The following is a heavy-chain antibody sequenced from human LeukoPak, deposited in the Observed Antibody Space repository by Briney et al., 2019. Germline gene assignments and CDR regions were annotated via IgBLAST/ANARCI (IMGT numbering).Heavy chain of an antibody. CDR1: GFTFDDYA. CDR3: ARDSYSSSWSWGKYFQH. CDR2: ISWDGGST. J-gene: IGHJ1*01. D-gene: IGHD6-13*01. Sequence: GGSLRLSCAASGFTFDDYAMHWVRQAPGKGLEWVSLISWDGGSTYYADSVKGRFTISRDNAKNSLYLQMNSLRAEDTALYYCARDSYSSSWSWGKYFQHWGQGTLVTVSS. V-gene: IGHV3-43D*03.